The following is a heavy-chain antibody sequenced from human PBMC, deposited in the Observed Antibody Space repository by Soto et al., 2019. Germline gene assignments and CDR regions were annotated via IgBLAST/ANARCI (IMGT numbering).Heavy chain of an antibody. V-gene: IGHV1-24*01. CDR2: FDPEAGET. CDR3: ATWYCTNGACPFYNWLDP. CDR1: GYTLTELS. J-gene: IGHJ5*02. Sequence: SVKVSCKVSGYTLTELSMHWVRQAPGKGLEWMGGFDPEAGETIYAQKFQGRVTMTEDTSTDTAYMELTSLRSEDAAVYYCATWYCTNGACPFYNWLDPWGQGTLVTVSS. D-gene: IGHD2-8*01.